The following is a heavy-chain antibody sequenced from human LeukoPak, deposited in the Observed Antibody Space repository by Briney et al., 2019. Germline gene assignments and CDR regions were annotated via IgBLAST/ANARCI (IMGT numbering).Heavy chain of an antibody. Sequence: RASVKVSCKASGYTFTSYGFSWVRQAPGQGLEWMGWISAYSGNIKYAQKLQGRVTMTTDTSTSTAYMEMRSLTSDDTAVYYCARDHRGVGASDYWGQGTLVTVSS. CDR1: GYTFTSYG. V-gene: IGHV1-18*01. D-gene: IGHD1-26*01. J-gene: IGHJ4*02. CDR2: ISAYSGNI. CDR3: ARDHRGVGASDY.